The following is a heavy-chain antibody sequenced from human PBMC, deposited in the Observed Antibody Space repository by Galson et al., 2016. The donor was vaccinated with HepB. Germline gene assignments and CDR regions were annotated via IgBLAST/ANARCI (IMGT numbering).Heavy chain of an antibody. Sequence: SLRLSCAASGFTFANFAMSWVRQAPGKGLEWVGFINTEENGGMAHYAASVRGRFTIPRDDSKIIAYLQMNSLKTEDTAMYYCTQNWNHAEQSWGQGTLVTVSS. CDR3: TQNWNHAEQS. V-gene: IGHV3-49*04. CDR2: INTEENGGMA. CDR1: GFTFANFA. D-gene: IGHD1-14*01. J-gene: IGHJ4*02.